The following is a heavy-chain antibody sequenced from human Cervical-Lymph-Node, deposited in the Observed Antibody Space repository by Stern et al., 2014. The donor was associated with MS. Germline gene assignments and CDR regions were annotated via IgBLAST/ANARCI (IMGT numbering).Heavy chain of an antibody. V-gene: IGHV1-69*01. D-gene: IGHD3-10*01. J-gene: IGHJ5*02. CDR1: GGTSSRHA. CDR2: IIPVLSTT. CDR3: ARRGSARRGSGWLDP. Sequence: QVQLVQSGAEVKEPGSSVKVSCTASGGTSSRHAISWVRQAPGQGLEWMGGIIPVLSTTNYAQKFQGRVTITADDSTSTTFLELSGLTSNDTAIYYCARRGSARRGSGWLDPWGQGTLVIVSS.